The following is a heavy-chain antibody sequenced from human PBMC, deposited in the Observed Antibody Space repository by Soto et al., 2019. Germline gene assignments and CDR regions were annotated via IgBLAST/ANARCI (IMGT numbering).Heavy chain of an antibody. Sequence: GGSLRLSCAASGFTFSSYGMHWVRQAPGKGLEWVAVIWYDGSNKYYADSVKGRFTISRDNSKNTLYLQMNSLRAEDTAVYYCARSLFAGYSSGCFDYWGQGTLVTVSS. CDR2: IWYDGSNK. J-gene: IGHJ4*02. V-gene: IGHV3-33*01. CDR3: ARSLFAGYSSGCFDY. CDR1: GFTFSSYG. D-gene: IGHD6-19*01.